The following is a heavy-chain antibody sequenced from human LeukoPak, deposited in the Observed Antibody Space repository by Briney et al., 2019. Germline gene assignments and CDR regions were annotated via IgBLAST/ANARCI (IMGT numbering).Heavy chain of an antibody. J-gene: IGHJ4*02. D-gene: IGHD3-10*01. CDR2: INPNSGGT. V-gene: IGHV1-2*02. Sequence: GASVKVSCKASGYTFTGYYMHWVRQAPGQGLERMGWINPNSGGTNYAQKFQGRVTMTRDTSISTAYMELSRLRSDDTAVYYCARSYYYGSGSYEPLDYWGQGTLVTVSS. CDR1: GYTFTGYY. CDR3: ARSYYYGSGSYEPLDY.